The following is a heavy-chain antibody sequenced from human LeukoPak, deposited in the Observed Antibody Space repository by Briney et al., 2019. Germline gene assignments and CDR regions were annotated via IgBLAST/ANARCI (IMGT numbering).Heavy chain of an antibody. V-gene: IGHV4-39*01. CDR3: ARPLPAAVPVLAFDI. J-gene: IGHJ3*02. Sequence: PSETLSLTCTVSGGSISSSSYYWGWIRQPPGKGLEWIGSIYYSGSTYYNPSLKSRVTISVDTSKNQFSLKLSSVAAADTAVYYCARPLPAAVPVLAFDIWGLGTMATVSS. CDR1: GGSISSSSYY. CDR2: IYYSGST. D-gene: IGHD2-2*01.